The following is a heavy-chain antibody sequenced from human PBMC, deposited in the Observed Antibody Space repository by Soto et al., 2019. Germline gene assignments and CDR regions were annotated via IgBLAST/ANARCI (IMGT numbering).Heavy chain of an antibody. D-gene: IGHD4-17*01. CDR3: ARVDYGITWY. J-gene: IGHJ4*02. V-gene: IGHV3-30-3*01. Sequence: GGSLRLSCAASGFTFCSYAMHWVRQAPGKGLEWVSVISYDGSNKYYADSVKSRFTISRDNSKNTLYLQMNSLRAEDTAVYYCARVDYGITWYWGQGTLVTVSS. CDR2: ISYDGSNK. CDR1: GFTFCSYA.